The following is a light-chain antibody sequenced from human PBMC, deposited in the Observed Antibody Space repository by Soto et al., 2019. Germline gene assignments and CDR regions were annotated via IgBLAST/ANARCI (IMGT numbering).Light chain of an antibody. CDR2: EVS. Sequence: QSALTQPPSASGSPGQSVTISCTGTSSDVGGYDYVSWFQHHPGKAPKLMIYEVSKRPSGVPDRFSGSKSGNTASLTVSGLQAEDGADYYCSSYAGSDSFVFGTGTKLTVL. V-gene: IGLV2-8*01. J-gene: IGLJ1*01. CDR1: SSDVGGYDY. CDR3: SSYAGSDSFV.